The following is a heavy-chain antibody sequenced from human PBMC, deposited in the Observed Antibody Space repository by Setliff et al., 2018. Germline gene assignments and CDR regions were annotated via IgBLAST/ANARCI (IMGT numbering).Heavy chain of an antibody. J-gene: IGHJ6*03. CDR1: GGSISSGGYY. CDR2: IYSSGTT. Sequence: SETLSLTCTVSGGSISSGGYYWSWIRQHPGKGLEWIGYIYSSGTTKYNPSLKSRVTISVDTSKRQFSLNLLSVTAADTAVYYCARMSRYSEFWSGYAEDYYSSYIDVWGTGATVTVSS. D-gene: IGHD3-3*01. CDR3: ARMSRYSEFWSGYAEDYYSSYIDV. V-gene: IGHV4-31*03.